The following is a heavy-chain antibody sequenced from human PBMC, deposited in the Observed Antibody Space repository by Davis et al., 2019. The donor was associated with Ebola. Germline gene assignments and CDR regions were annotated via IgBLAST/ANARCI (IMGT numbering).Heavy chain of an antibody. CDR1: EFTFSSYA. J-gene: IGHJ6*02. V-gene: IGHV3-53*04. D-gene: IGHD6-6*01. Sequence: GGSLRLSCAASEFTFSSYAMSWVRQAPGKGLEWVSVIYSGGSTYYADSVKGRFTISRHNSKNTLYLQMNSLRAEDTAVYYCARVRHGMDVWGQGTTVTVSS. CDR3: ARVRHGMDV. CDR2: IYSGGST.